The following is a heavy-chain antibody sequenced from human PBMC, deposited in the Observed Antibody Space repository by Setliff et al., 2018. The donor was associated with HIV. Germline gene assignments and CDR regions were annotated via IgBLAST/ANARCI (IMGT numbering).Heavy chain of an antibody. CDR1: GYTFTNYA. D-gene: IGHD4-4*01. Sequence: ASVKVSCKASGYTFTNYAMHWVRQAPGQRLEWMGWINAGNGDTKYSQKFQGRVTFTWDTSASTAYMELSSLRSEDTALYYCARDSGDDYSDYYYYGMDVWDQGTTVTVSS. J-gene: IGHJ6*02. CDR3: ARDSGDDYSDYYYYGMDV. CDR2: INAGNGDT. V-gene: IGHV1-3*01.